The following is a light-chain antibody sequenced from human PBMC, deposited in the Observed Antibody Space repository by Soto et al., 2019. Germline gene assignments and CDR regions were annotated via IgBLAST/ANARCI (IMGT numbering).Light chain of an antibody. CDR2: AAA. CDR3: QQNYDSPRT. CDR1: QSIISY. J-gene: IGKJ1*01. V-gene: IGKV1-39*01. Sequence: DSQMTLSPPSLSASVGDRVSITCRASQSIISYLNWYQQKPGRAPKLLIYAAASLQSGVPSRFSGSRAWTDVTLIISSLQAEDFAADYCQQNYDSPRTFGQGTKVDI.